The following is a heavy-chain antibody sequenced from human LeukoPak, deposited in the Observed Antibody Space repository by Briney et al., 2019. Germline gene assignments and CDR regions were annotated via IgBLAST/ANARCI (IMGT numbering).Heavy chain of an antibody. CDR2: INSDGTDT. CDR1: GFTFNNYW. D-gene: IGHD3-22*01. J-gene: IGHJ4*02. V-gene: IGHV3-74*03. CDR3: ARASGTDGSGYVQVDY. Sequence: GSLRLSCAASGFTFNNYWMHWVRQAPGKGLVWVSRINSDGTDTTYADSVKGRFTISRDNAQNTVYLQMNSLRTEDTAVYYCARASGTDGSGYVQVDYWGQGTLVTVSS.